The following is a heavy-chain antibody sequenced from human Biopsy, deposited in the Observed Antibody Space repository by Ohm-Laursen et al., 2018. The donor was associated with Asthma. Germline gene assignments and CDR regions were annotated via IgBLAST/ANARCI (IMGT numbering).Heavy chain of an antibody. Sequence: SLRLSCTASGFTFSNYGMHWVRQAPGKGLDWVAVISFDGSNKNYTDSVKGRFTISRDNSRNTLHLQMNSLRAEDTAVYYCARAYGGNFFSGAFDIWGQGTMVTVSS. CDR3: ARAYGGNFFSGAFDI. CDR1: GFTFSNYG. D-gene: IGHD4-23*01. V-gene: IGHV3-30*03. CDR2: ISFDGSNK. J-gene: IGHJ3*02.